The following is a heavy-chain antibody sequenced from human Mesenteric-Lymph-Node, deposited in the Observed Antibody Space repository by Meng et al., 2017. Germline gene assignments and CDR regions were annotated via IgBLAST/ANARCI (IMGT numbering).Heavy chain of an antibody. CDR3: ARGVYYAMDV. CDR1: GFTFSSYA. V-gene: IGHV3-23*01. J-gene: IGHJ6*02. CDR2: ISGSGGST. Sequence: GGSLRLSCAASGFTFSSYAMSWVRQAPGKGLEWVSAISGSGGSTYYADSVKGRFTISRDNAKNMLYLQMNSLRAEDTAVYYCARGVYYAMDVRGQGTRSPSP.